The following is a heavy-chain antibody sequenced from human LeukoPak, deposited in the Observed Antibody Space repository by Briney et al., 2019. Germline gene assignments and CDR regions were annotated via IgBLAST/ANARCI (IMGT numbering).Heavy chain of an antibody. V-gene: IGHV3-30*18. CDR1: GLIFSDYG. D-gene: IGHD1-1*01. J-gene: IGHJ6*04. CDR3: AKTGMLRRVGYLDV. CDR2: IAYDGTNT. Sequence: GGSLRLFWVASGLIFSDYGIQWARQAPGRGLGWVAVIAYDGTNTYHGVSVRGRFTISRDNSKQMVYLEMNSLRDEDTAVYYCAKTGMLRRVGYLDVWGKGTAVIVSS.